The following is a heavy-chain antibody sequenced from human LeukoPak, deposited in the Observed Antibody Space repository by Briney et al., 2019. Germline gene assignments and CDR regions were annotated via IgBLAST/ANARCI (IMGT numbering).Heavy chain of an antibody. CDR3: ARAPGLWFGEYQFDY. D-gene: IGHD3-10*01. CDR2: IYYSGST. V-gene: IGHV4-59*01. Sequence: SETLSLTCTVSGGSISSYYWSWIRQPPGKGLEWIGYIYYSGSTNYNPSLKSRVTISVDTSKNQFPLKLSSVTAADTAVYYCARAPGLWFGEYQFDYWGQGTLVTVSS. J-gene: IGHJ4*02. CDR1: GGSISSYY.